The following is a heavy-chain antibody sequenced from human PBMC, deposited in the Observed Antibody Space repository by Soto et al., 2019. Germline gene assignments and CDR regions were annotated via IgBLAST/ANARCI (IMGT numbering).Heavy chain of an antibody. J-gene: IGHJ4*02. V-gene: IGHV4-59*02. D-gene: IGHD3-3*01. CDR3: ARVFGNFWSGYHIDY. CDR1: GGSVSSSY. Sequence: PSETLSLTCTVSGGSVSSSYWTWIRQPPGKGLEWIGHIYYSRSTYYNSSLKSRVTISVDTSKNQFSVNLSSVTAADTAVYYCARVFGNFWSGYHIDYWGQGTLVTVSS. CDR2: IYYSRST.